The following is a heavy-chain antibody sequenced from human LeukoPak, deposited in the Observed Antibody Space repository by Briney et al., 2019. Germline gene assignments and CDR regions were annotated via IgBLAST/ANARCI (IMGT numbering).Heavy chain of an antibody. Sequence: SVKVSCKASGGTFISYAISWVRQAPGQGLEWMGGIIPIFGTANYAQKFQGRVTITADESTSTAYMELSSLRSEDTAVYYCASERNYYGSGSPLDYWGQGTLVTVSS. CDR2: IIPIFGTA. V-gene: IGHV1-69*13. D-gene: IGHD3-10*01. CDR1: GGTFISYA. CDR3: ASERNYYGSGSPLDY. J-gene: IGHJ4*02.